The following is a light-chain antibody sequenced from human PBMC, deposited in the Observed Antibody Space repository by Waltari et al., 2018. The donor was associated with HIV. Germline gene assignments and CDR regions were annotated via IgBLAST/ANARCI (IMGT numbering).Light chain of an antibody. J-gene: IGLJ2*01. V-gene: IGLV2-14*01. CDR3: SSHAGSKVV. Sequence: QSALTQPASVSGSPGQSSTIPCTGTSSAVGGSNYVSWYQQHPGKAPKLMIYEVSNRPSGVSNRFSGSKSGNTASLTVSGLQPEDEADYYCSSHAGSKVVFGGGTRLTVL. CDR2: EVS. CDR1: SSAVGGSNY.